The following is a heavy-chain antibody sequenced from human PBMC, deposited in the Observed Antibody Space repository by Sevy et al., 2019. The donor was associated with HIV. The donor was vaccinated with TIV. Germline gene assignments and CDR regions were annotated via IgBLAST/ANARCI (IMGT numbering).Heavy chain of an antibody. CDR1: GYTLTQLS. Sequence: ASVKVSCKVSGYTLTQLSMHWVRQAPGKVLEWMGTFDPEDGKTIYAQKFQGRVTMTEDKSTDTAYMQLTSLRSEDTAVFYCAVTKDYYDSSGYPFDYWGLGTLVTVSS. CDR2: FDPEDGKT. J-gene: IGHJ4*02. CDR3: AVTKDYYDSSGYPFDY. V-gene: IGHV1-24*01. D-gene: IGHD3-22*01.